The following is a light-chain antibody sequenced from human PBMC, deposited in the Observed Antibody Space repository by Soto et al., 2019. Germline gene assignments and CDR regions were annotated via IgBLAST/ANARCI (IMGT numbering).Light chain of an antibody. CDR3: MQALQTPIT. CDR1: QSLLHSNGYNY. Sequence: DIVMTQSPLSLPVTPGEPASISCRSSQSLLHSNGYNYLDWYLQKPGQSPQFLIYLGSNRASGVPDRFSGSGSGTDFTLKISRVEAEDVGVYYCMQALQTPITFGHGTRLEIK. J-gene: IGKJ5*01. CDR2: LGS. V-gene: IGKV2-28*01.